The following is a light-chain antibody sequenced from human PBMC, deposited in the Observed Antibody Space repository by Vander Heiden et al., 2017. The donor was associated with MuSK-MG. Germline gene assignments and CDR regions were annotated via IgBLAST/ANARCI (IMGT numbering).Light chain of an antibody. Sequence: QSALTQPAPVSGSPGQSLPISCTGPSSDVGGYNYVSWYQQHPGKAPKLMIYDVSNRPSGVSNRFSGSKSGNTASLTISGLQAEDEADYYCSSYTSSSTVVFGGGTKLTVL. V-gene: IGLV2-14*03. CDR3: SSYTSSSTVV. J-gene: IGLJ2*01. CDR2: DVS. CDR1: SSDVGGYNY.